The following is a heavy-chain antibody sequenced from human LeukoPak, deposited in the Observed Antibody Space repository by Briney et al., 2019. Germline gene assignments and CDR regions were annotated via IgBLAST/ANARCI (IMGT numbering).Heavy chain of an antibody. D-gene: IGHD3-22*01. CDR2: INHSGST. CDR3: ARSYYYDSSGYTELDY. V-gene: IGHV4-34*01. Sequence: ASETLSLTCAVYGGSFSGYYWSWIRQPPGKGLEWIGEINHSGSTNYNPSLKSRVTISVDTSKNQFSLKLSSVTAADTAVYYCARSYYYDSSGYTELDYWGQGTLVTVSS. CDR1: GGSFSGYY. J-gene: IGHJ4*02.